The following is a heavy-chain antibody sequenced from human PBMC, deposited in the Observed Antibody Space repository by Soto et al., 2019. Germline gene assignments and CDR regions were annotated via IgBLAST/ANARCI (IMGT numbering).Heavy chain of an antibody. D-gene: IGHD4-4*01. CDR2: INPSGGST. CDR1: GYTFTSYY. J-gene: IGHJ6*02. Sequence: ASVNVSCKSSGYTFTSYYIHWVRQAPGQGLECMGIINPSGGSTSYAQKFQGRVTMTRDTSTSTVYMELSSLRSEDTAVYYCAREREGKDYTNSSGITQGGMDVWGQGTTVTVSS. V-gene: IGHV1-46*01. CDR3: AREREGKDYTNSSGITQGGMDV.